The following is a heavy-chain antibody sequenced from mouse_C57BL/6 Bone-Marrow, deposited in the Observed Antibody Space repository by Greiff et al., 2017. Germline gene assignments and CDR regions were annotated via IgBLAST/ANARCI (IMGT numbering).Heavy chain of an antibody. V-gene: IGHV1-12*01. Sequence: QVQLQQSGAELVRPGASVKMSCKASGYTFTSYNMHWVKQTPRQGLEWIGAIYPGNGDTSYNQKFKGKATLTVDKSSSTAYMQLSSLTSDDSAVDFCARTDYYCSRWYFDVWGTGTTVTVSS. CDR2: IYPGNGDT. J-gene: IGHJ1*03. CDR3: ARTDYYCSRWYFDV. D-gene: IGHD1-1*01. CDR1: GYTFTSYN.